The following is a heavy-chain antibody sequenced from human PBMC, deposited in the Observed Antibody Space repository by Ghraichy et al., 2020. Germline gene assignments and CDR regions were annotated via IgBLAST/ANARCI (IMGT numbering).Heavy chain of an antibody. D-gene: IGHD3-22*01. CDR2: IYYSGST. V-gene: IGHV4-59*08. CDR3: ARFYDSSGYYAAFDI. J-gene: IGHJ3*02. Sequence: SETLSLTCTVSGGSISSYYWSWIRQPPGKGLDWIGYIYYSGSTNYNPPLKSRVTISVDTSKNQFSLKLSSVTAADTAVYYCARFYDSSGYYAAFDIWGQGTMVTVSS. CDR1: GGSISSYY.